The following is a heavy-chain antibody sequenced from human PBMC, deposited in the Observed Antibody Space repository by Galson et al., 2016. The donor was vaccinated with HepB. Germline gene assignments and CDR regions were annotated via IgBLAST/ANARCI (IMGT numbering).Heavy chain of an antibody. CDR1: GGSISSSSW. CDR2: TYDSGST. V-gene: IGHV4-4*02. D-gene: IGHD2-2*01. CDR3: ARRPPYCSSTSCSFDY. Sequence: LSLTCAVSGGSISSSSWWGWVRQPPGKGLEWIGETYDSGSTNYKPSLRSRVTMSLDKSKNQFSLKLRFVTAADTAVYYCARRPPYCSSTSCSFDYWGQGTLVTVSS. J-gene: IGHJ4*02.